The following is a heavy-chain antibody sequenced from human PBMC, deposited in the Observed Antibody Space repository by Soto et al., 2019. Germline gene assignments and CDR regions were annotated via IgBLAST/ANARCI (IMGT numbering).Heavy chain of an antibody. Sequence: AASVKVSCKASGYTFTSYAMHWVRQAPGQRLEWMGWINAGNGNTKYSQKFQGRVTITRDTSASTAYMELSSLRSEDTAVYYCARLGLYSSSWPYYYYYYGMDVWGQGTTVTVSS. CDR2: INAGNGNT. J-gene: IGHJ6*02. CDR3: ARLGLYSSSWPYYYYYYGMDV. D-gene: IGHD6-13*01. CDR1: GYTFTSYA. V-gene: IGHV1-3*01.